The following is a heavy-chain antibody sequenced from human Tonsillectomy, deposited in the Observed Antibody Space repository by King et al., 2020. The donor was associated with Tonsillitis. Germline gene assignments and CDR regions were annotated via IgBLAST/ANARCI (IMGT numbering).Heavy chain of an antibody. J-gene: IGHJ4*02. Sequence: VQLQESGPGLLKPSHTLFLTCTVSGGSICSVRYYLGWIRQPAGKGREWIGRTYSSGSANYNPSLRSRVTMSVDTSKNQFSLNLSSVTAADTAVFYCARGGLFDFWSGYPFDNWGQGVLVTVSP. CDR3: ARGGLFDFWSGYPFDN. CDR2: TYSSGSA. CDR1: GGSICSVRYY. D-gene: IGHD3-3*01. V-gene: IGHV4-61*02.